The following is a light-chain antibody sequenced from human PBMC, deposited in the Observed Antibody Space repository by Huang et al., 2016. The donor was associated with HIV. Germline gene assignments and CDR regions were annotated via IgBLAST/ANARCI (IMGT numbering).Light chain of an antibody. Sequence: EVVMTQSPVTLSVSPGERATLSCRASPSVSSNLAWYQQKPGQAPRLLIYGASTRATGIPATFSGRGSGKEFTLTITSLQSEDFAVYFCQQYDDWPYTFGQGTKLEIK. CDR2: GAS. V-gene: IGKV3-15*01. CDR3: QQYDDWPYT. J-gene: IGKJ2*01. CDR1: PSVSSN.